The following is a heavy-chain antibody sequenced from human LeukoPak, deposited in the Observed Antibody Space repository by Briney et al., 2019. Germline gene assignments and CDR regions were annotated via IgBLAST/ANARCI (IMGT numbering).Heavy chain of an antibody. J-gene: IGHJ4*02. CDR2: ISGSGGST. Sequence: GGCLRLSCAASGFTFSIYALSWVPQAPGKGLEWVSAISGSGGSTYYADSAKGRLTIPRDNPKHTLYLQMNSLRAEDTAVYYCAKGARILGYWGQGTLVTVSS. V-gene: IGHV3-23*01. CDR3: AKGARILGY. D-gene: IGHD1-14*01. CDR1: GFTFSIYA.